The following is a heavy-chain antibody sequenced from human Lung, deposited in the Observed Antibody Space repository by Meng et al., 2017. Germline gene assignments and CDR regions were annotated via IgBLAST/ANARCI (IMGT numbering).Heavy chain of an antibody. CDR3: ARGPTTMAHDFDY. CDR1: GGSFSDYY. D-gene: IGHD4-11*01. V-gene: IGHV4-34*01. J-gene: IGHJ4*02. CDR2: INHSGST. Sequence: QVHLRHWGAGLLKPSGGLSPTCVVAGGSFSDYYWSWIRQPPGKGLEWIGEINHSGSTNYNPSLESRATISVDTSQNNLSLKLSSVTAADSAVYYCARGPTTMAHDFDYWGQGTLVTVSS.